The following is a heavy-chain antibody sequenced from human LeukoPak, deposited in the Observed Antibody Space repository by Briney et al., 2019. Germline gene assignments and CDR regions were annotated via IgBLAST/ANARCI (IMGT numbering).Heavy chain of an antibody. CDR2: IYSGGST. J-gene: IGHJ6*02. CDR3: ASSWTALLFGMDV. V-gene: IGHV3-53*04. Sequence: GGSLRLSRAASGFTVSSNYMSWVRQAPGKGLEWVSVIYSGGSTYYADSVKGRFTISRHNSKDTLYLQMNSLRAEDTAVYYCASSWTALLFGMDVWGQGTTVTVSS. CDR1: GFTVSSNY. D-gene: IGHD6-13*01.